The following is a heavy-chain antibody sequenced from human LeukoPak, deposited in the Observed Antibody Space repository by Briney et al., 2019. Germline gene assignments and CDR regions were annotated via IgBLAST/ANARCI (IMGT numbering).Heavy chain of an antibody. CDR1: GLSSIRYA. V-gene: IGHV3-33*07. D-gene: IGHD3-22*01. Sequence: GRSLSPSWAASGLSSIRYATGWVRHAPGEGPWWVAGIWYDVSDNYYADSAKGRFTSSRDNSKDTLDVQMNGLRAEDTAVYHCARGGLYYGSRGSLDHWGQGTLVTVSS. CDR3: ARGGLYYGSRGSLDH. J-gene: IGHJ4*02. CDR2: IWYDVSDN.